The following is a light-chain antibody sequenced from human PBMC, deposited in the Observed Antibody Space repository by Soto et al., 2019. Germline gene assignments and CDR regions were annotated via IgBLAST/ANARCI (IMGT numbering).Light chain of an antibody. J-gene: IGLJ1*01. CDR1: SGRYCYA. V-gene: IGLV4-69*01. Sequence: QPVLTQSPSASASLGASVKLTCTLSSGRYCYAIAWHQQQPEKGPRYLMKLNSDGSHTKGDGIPDRFSGSSSGTERYLTISSLQSEDEADYYCQTWGTGIHYVFGTGTKLTVL. CDR3: QTWGTGIHYV. CDR2: LNSDGSH.